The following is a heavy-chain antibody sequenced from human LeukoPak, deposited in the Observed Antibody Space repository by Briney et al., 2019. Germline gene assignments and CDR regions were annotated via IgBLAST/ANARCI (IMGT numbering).Heavy chain of an antibody. J-gene: IGHJ2*01. CDR3: ARSGRDYVINWFFDL. D-gene: IGHD3-10*01. Sequence: SETLSLTCAVSGRSISSGGYSWSWIRQPPGKGLEWIGNIYHSGSTYYTPSLRSRVTISLDRSHNQFSLKLSSVTAADTAVYYCARSGRDYVINWFFDLWGRGALVTVSS. CDR1: GRSISSGGYS. CDR2: IYHSGST. V-gene: IGHV4-30-2*01.